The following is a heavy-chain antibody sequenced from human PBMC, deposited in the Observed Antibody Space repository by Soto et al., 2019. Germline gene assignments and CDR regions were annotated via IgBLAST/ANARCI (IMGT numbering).Heavy chain of an antibody. CDR3: ARGQNKLRTYYYGMDV. V-gene: IGHV4-34*01. CDR1: GGSFSGYY. D-gene: IGHD3-10*01. J-gene: IGHJ6*04. Sequence: SETLSLTCAVYGGSFSGYYWSWIRQPPGKGLEWIGEINHSGSTNYNPSLKSRVTISVDTSKNQFSLKLSSVTAADTAVYYCARGQNKLRTYYYGMDVGGKGTRVTVPQ. CDR2: INHSGST.